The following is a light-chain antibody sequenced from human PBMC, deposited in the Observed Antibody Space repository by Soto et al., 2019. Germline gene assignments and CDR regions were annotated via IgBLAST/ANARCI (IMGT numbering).Light chain of an antibody. CDR2: DAY. Sequence: EVVLTQSPVTLSLSPGERATLSCRASQRFRGLLAWYQQKPGQAPRLLIYDAYNRATGIPPRFSGSGSGTIFTLTISSLEPEDSAVSYGQQRHWGPITFGQGTRLEIK. J-gene: IGKJ5*01. CDR3: QQRHWGPIT. V-gene: IGKV3-11*01. CDR1: QRFRGL.